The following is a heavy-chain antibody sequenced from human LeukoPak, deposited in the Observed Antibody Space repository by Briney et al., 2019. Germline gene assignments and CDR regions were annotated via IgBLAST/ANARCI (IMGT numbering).Heavy chain of an antibody. CDR3: ARGGLYGLTYAFDI. CDR2: IYYSGST. Sequence: SETLSLTCTVSGGSISSSSYYWGWIRQPPGKGLEWIGSIYYSGSTYYNPSLKSRVTISVDTSKNQFSLKLSSVTAADTAVYYCARGGLYGLTYAFDIWGQGTMVTVSS. CDR1: GGSISSSSYY. V-gene: IGHV4-39*07. D-gene: IGHD4-17*01. J-gene: IGHJ3*02.